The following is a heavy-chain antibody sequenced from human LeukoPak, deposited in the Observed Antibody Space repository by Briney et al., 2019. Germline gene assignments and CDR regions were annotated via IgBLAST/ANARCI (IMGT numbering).Heavy chain of an antibody. Sequence: GGSLRLSCAASGLTVSTNYMSWVRQAPGKGLEWVSVSYSCGSTYYADSVKGRFTISRDSSKNTLYLQMNSLRAEDTAVYYCAYFITAPAPYDPWGQGTLVTVSS. J-gene: IGHJ5*02. D-gene: IGHD3-22*01. V-gene: IGHV3-66*01. CDR3: AYFITAPAPYDP. CDR2: SYSCGST. CDR1: GLTVSTNY.